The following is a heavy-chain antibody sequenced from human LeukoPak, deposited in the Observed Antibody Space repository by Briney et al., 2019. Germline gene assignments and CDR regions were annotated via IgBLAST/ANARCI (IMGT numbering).Heavy chain of an antibody. CDR2: IIPIFGPP. CDR1: GGTFSNYA. J-gene: IGHJ3*02. CDR3: ARDRSSGTLDSFGI. Sequence: ASVKVSCKASGGTFSNYAISWVRQAPGQGLEWLGGIIPIFGPPNTAQKFQGRVTITADESTSTVHMELSSLTSEDTAMYYCARDRSSGTLDSFGIWGPGTMVTVSS. D-gene: IGHD1-26*01. V-gene: IGHV1-69*13.